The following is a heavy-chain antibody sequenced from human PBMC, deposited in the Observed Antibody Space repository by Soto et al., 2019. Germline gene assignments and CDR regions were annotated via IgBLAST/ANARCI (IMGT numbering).Heavy chain of an antibody. V-gene: IGHV3-23*01. D-gene: IGHD2-15*01. Sequence: GGSLRLSCAASGFTFSSYAMSWVRQAPGKGLEWVSAISGSGGSTYYADSVKGRFTISRDNSKNTLYLQMNSLRAEDTAVYYCAKSVDIVVVVAATIGAFDIWGQGTMVTVSS. J-gene: IGHJ3*02. CDR3: AKSVDIVVVVAATIGAFDI. CDR2: ISGSGGST. CDR1: GFTFSSYA.